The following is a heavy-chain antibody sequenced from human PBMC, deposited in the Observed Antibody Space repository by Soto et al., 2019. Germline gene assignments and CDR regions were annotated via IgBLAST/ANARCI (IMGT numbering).Heavy chain of an antibody. CDR2: IYYSGST. J-gene: IGHJ3*02. V-gene: IGHV4-31*03. Sequence: SETLSLTCTVSGGSISSGGYYWSWIRQHPGKGLEWIGYIYYSGSTYYNPSLKSRVTISVDTSKNKFSLKLSSVTAADTAVYYCAREPGDSGYDLHTVGDAFDIWGQGTMVTVSS. CDR3: AREPGDSGYDLHTVGDAFDI. CDR1: GGSISSGGYY. D-gene: IGHD5-12*01.